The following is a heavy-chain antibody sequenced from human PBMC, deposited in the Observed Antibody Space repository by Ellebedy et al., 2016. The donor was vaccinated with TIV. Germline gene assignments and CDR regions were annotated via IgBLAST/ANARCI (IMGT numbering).Heavy chain of an antibody. D-gene: IGHD5-24*01. V-gene: IGHV3-21*01. Sequence: GESLKISCAAPGFIFSHYSMNWVRQAPGKGLEWVSSIVGSGSDMYIADSVRGRFTISRDNANNSLYLQMNSLRVEDTAVYYCARGDGRGWLWDYWGQGTLVTVSS. J-gene: IGHJ4*02. CDR3: ARGDGRGWLWDY. CDR1: GFIFSHYS. CDR2: IVGSGSDM.